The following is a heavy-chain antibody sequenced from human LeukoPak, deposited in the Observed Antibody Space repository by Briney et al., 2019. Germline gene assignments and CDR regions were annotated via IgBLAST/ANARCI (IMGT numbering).Heavy chain of an antibody. Sequence: GGSLRLSCAASGFTFSSYWMSWVRQAPGKGLEWVANIKQDGSEKYYVDSVKGRFTISRDNAKNSLYLQMNSLRAEDTAVYYCAREGIVGAMTGDYWGQGTLVTVSS. CDR2: IKQDGSEK. D-gene: IGHD1-26*01. CDR3: AREGIVGAMTGDY. CDR1: GFTFSSYW. J-gene: IGHJ4*02. V-gene: IGHV3-7*01.